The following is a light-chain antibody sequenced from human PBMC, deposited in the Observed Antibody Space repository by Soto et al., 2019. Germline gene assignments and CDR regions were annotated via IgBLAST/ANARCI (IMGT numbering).Light chain of an antibody. V-gene: IGKV1-12*01. Sequence: DIQMTQSPSSVSASVGDRVVITCRASQGISSWLAWYQQKPGKAPRLLIFAASSLQSGVPSRFSASGSGTRFTLAITNLQPEDFATYYCQQANRLLPLTLGGGTKGDIK. CDR3: QQANRLLPLT. CDR2: AAS. CDR1: QGISSW. J-gene: IGKJ4*01.